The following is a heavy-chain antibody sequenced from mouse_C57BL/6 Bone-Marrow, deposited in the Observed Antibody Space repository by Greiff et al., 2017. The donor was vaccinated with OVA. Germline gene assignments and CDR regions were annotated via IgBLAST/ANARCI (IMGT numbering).Heavy chain of an antibody. J-gene: IGHJ3*01. CDR3: ATGQLRLRTWFAY. CDR1: GYTFTSYW. V-gene: IGHV1-7*01. D-gene: IGHD3-2*02. CDR2: INPSSGYT. Sequence: VQLQQSGAELAKPGASVKLSCKASGYTFTSYWMHWVKQRPGQGLEWIGYINPSSGYTKYNQKFKDKATLTADKSSSTAYMQLSSLTYEDSAVYYCATGQLRLRTWFAYWGQGTLVTVSA.